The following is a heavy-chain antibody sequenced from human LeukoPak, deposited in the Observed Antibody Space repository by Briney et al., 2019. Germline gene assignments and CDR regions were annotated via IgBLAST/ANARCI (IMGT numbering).Heavy chain of an antibody. CDR2: ISSNGGST. J-gene: IGHJ4*02. Sequence: GGSLRLSCAASGFTFSSYAMHWVRQAPGKGLEYVSAISSNGGSTYYANSVKGRFTISRDNSKNTLYLQMGSLRAEDMAVYYCARDRCSGGSCQYYFDCWGQGTLVTVSS. CDR1: GFTFSSYA. V-gene: IGHV3-64*01. CDR3: ARDRCSGGSCQYYFDC. D-gene: IGHD2-15*01.